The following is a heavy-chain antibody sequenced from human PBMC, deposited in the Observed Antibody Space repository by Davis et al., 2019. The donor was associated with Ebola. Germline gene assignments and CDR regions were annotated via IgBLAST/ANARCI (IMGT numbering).Heavy chain of an antibody. J-gene: IGHJ3*02. CDR1: GFTFSSYA. CDR2: IRDSDGRT. Sequence: PGGSLRLSCAASGFTFSSYAMSWVRQAPGKGLEWVSAIRDSDGRTYYAHSVKGRFTISRDNSENTLLLQMNSLRAEDSAVYFCAKVRYTSSWFSDGFDIWGQGTMVTVSS. V-gene: IGHV3-23*01. D-gene: IGHD6-13*01. CDR3: AKVRYTSSWFSDGFDI.